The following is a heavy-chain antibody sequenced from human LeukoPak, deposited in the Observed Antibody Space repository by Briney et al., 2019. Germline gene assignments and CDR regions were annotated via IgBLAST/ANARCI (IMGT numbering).Heavy chain of an antibody. CDR1: GGSSRVYY. CDR2: INHSGST. D-gene: IGHD2-2*01. CDR3: ARVEYQLLTWRHLGDY. Sequence: KPSETLSLTCAAYGGSSRVYYWSWIRQPPGKGLEWMGEINHSGSTNYNPSLKSRVTMSVDTSKNQFSLKLTSVTAADTAVYYCARVEYQLLTWRHLGDYWGQGTLVTVSS. J-gene: IGHJ4*02. V-gene: IGHV4-34*01.